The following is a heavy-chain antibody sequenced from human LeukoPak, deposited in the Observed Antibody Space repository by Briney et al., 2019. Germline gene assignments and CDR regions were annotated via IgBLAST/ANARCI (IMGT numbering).Heavy chain of an antibody. D-gene: IGHD3-3*01. CDR1: GFTFSDYY. J-gene: IGHJ4*02. CDR2: ISSSGSTI. Sequence: GGSLRLSCAASGFTFSDYYVSWIRQAPGKGLEWVSYISSSGSTIYYADSVKGRFTISRDNAKNSLYLQMNSLRAEDTAVYYCARENYDFWSGYSAYYFDYWGQGTLVTVSS. CDR3: ARENYDFWSGYSAYYFDY. V-gene: IGHV3-11*01.